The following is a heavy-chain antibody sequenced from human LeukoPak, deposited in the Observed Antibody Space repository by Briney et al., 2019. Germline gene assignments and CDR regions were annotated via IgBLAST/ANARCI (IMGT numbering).Heavy chain of an antibody. D-gene: IGHD6-13*01. V-gene: IGHV3-11*01. CDR2: ISSSSAVI. CDR3: ARDPPRGSSWD. J-gene: IGHJ4*02. Sequence: PGGSLRLSCEASGFTFSDYYMSWIRQAPGKGLEWVSYISSSSAVINYGDFVKGRFTTSRDNTKNTLYLQMNSLKAEDTAVYYCARDPPRGSSWDWGQGTLVTVSS. CDR1: GFTFSDYY.